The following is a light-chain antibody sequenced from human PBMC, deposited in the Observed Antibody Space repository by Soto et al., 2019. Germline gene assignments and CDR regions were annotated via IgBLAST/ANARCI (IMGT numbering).Light chain of an antibody. CDR1: TSDVGGNKY. J-gene: IGLJ1*01. Sequence: QSVLTQPSSLSGSPGQSINILCPGNTSDVGGNKYVSWYQHFPGKAPKLMICDVSNRPSGVYNRFSGSKSGNTASLTISGLQAEDEADYYCSAFTGTTYVFGTGXKVTVL. CDR2: DVS. V-gene: IGLV2-14*03. CDR3: SAFTGTTYV.